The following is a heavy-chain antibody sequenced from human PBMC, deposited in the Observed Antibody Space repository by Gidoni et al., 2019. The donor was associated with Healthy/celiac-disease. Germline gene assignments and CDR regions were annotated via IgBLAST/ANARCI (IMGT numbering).Heavy chain of an antibody. V-gene: IGHV4-39*01. D-gene: IGHD6-13*01. CDR1: GGSISSSSYY. J-gene: IGHJ4*02. CDR2: IYYSGST. Sequence: QLQLQESGPGLVKPSETLSLTCTVSGGSISSSSYYWGWIRQPPGKGLEWIGSIYYSGSTYYNPSLKSRVTISVDTSKNQFSLKLSSVTAADTAVYYCARRPAAAGLDYWGQGTLVTVSS. CDR3: ARRPAAAGLDY.